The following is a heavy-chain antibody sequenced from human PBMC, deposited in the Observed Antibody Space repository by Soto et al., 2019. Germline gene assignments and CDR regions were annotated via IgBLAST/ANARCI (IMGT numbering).Heavy chain of an antibody. V-gene: IGHV4-31*03. J-gene: IGHJ4*02. CDR2: IYYSGST. CDR1: GGSISSAGYH. CDR3: ARTTTVTTSGRGAFDY. D-gene: IGHD4-17*01. Sequence: QVQLQESGPGLVKPSQALSLICTVSGGSISSAGYHWSWIRQHPGKALEWIGYIYYSGSTYYSPSLKSRLTISLDTSKNQFSLELSSVTAADTAVYYCARTTTVTTSGRGAFDYWGQGTLVTVSS.